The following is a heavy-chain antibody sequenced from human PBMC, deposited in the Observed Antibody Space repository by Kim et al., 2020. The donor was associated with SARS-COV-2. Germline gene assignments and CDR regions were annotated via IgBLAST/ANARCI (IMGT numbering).Heavy chain of an antibody. D-gene: IGHD1-1*01. CDR1: GGSFSGYY. CDR3: ARSVRERRRSPYFDY. Sequence: SETLSLTCAVYGGSFSGYYWSWIRQPPGKGLEWIGEINHSGSTNYNPSLKSRVTISVDTSKNQFSLKLSSVTAADTAVYYCARSVRERRRSPYFDYWGQGTLVTVSS. V-gene: IGHV4-34*01. CDR2: INHSGST. J-gene: IGHJ4*02.